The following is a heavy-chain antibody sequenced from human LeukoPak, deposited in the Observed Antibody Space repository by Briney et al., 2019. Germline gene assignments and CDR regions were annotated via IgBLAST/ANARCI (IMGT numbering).Heavy chain of an antibody. J-gene: IGHJ3*02. CDR1: GGSISSYY. CDR3: ARHYGYSSSLNAFDI. D-gene: IGHD6-13*01. V-gene: IGHV4-59*08. CDR2: IYYSGST. Sequence: SETLSLTCTVSGGSISSYYWSWIRQPPGKGLEWIGYIYYSGSTNYNPSLKSRVTISVDTSKNQFSLKLSSVTAADTAVYYCARHYGYSSSLNAFDIWGQGTMVTVSS.